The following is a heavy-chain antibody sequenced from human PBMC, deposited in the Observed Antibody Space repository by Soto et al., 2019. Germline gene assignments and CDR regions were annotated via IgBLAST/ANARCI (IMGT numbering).Heavy chain of an antibody. CDR3: ARELGGPMDV. D-gene: IGHD2-15*01. J-gene: IGHJ6*02. CDR2: ISYDGSNK. CDR1: GFTFSSYA. Sequence: QVQLVESGGGVVQPGRSLRLSCAASGFTFSSYAMHWVRQAPGKGLEWVAVISYDGSNKYYADSAKGRFTISRDNSKNTQYLQMSNLRAEDTAVYYCARELGGPMDVWGQGTTVTVSS. V-gene: IGHV3-30-3*01.